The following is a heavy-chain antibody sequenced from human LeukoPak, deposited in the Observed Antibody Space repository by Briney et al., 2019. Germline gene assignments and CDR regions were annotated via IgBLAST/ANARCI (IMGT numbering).Heavy chain of an antibody. V-gene: IGHV3-21*01. CDR3: AREDRDGYNYNY. Sequence: GGSLRLSCAASGFTFSSYSMNWVRQAPAKGLEWVSSISSSSYIYYADSVKGRFTIARDNAKNSLYLQMNSLRAEDTAVYYCAREDRDGYNYNYWGQGTLVTVSS. CDR1: GFTFSSYS. J-gene: IGHJ4*02. CDR2: ISSSSYI. D-gene: IGHD5-24*01.